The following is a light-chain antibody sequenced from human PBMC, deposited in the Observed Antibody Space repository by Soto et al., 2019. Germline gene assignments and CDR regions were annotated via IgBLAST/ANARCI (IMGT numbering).Light chain of an antibody. CDR3: QVWHTISDHSV. J-gene: IGLJ3*02. V-gene: IGLV3-21*02. CDR2: DDS. CDR1: NIGSES. Sequence: SYELTQPPSVSVAPRQTARISCGGNNIGSESVHWYQRKPGQAPVLVVSDDSDRPSGIPERFSGSNSGNTATLTITRVEAGDEADYYCQVWHTISDHSVFGGGTKVTVL.